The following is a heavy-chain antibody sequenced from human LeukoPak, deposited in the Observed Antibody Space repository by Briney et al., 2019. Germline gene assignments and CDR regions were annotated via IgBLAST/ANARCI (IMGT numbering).Heavy chain of an antibody. Sequence: GASVKVSCKASGYTFTSDGISWVRQAPGQGLEGMGWINTYNGNTYYAQKLQGRVTITADESTSTAYMGLSSLRSEDTAVYYCARQASYSATSGSTPVWFDPWGQGTLVTVSS. CDR2: INTYNGNT. J-gene: IGHJ5*02. CDR3: ARQASYSATSGSTPVWFDP. CDR1: GYTFTSDG. D-gene: IGHD3-22*01. V-gene: IGHV1-18*01.